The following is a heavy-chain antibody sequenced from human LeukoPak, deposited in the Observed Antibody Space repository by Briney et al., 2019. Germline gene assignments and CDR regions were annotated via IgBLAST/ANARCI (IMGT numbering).Heavy chain of an antibody. CDR2: ISAYNGNT. Sequence: GASVKVSFKASGYTFTSYGISWVRQAPGQGLEWMGWISAYNGNTNYAQKLQGRVTMTTDTSTSTAYMELRSLRSEDTAVYYCAMSPDPFGAAAGTNWFDPWGQGTLVTVSS. D-gene: IGHD6-13*01. J-gene: IGHJ5*02. V-gene: IGHV1-18*01. CDR1: GYTFTSYG. CDR3: AMSPDPFGAAAGTNWFDP.